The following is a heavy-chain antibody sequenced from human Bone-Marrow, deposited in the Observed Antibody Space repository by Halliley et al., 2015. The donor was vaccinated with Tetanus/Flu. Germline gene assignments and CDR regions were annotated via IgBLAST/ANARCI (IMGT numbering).Heavy chain of an antibody. CDR3: ARGGVGDYVPFYFDT. D-gene: IGHD4-17*01. J-gene: IGHJ4*02. CDR2: ISNLGRYI. Sequence: SISNLGRYIYYADSVRGRFTISRDNAENSVSLQLNSLTAEDSGIYFCARGGVGDYVPFYFDTWGQGSLVTVSS. V-gene: IGHV3-21*01.